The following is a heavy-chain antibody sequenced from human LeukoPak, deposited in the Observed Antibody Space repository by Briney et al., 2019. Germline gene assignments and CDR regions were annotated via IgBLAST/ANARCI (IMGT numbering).Heavy chain of an antibody. CDR1: GGSISSGSYY. D-gene: IGHD3-22*01. V-gene: IGHV4-61*02. CDR3: ARAVVTTTALDY. Sequence: PSETLSLTCTVSGGSISSGSYYWSWIRQPAGKGLEWIGRIYTSGSTNYNPSLKSRVTISVDTSKNQFSLKLSSVTAADTAVYYCARAVVTTTALDYWGQGTLVTVSS. CDR2: IYTSGST. J-gene: IGHJ4*02.